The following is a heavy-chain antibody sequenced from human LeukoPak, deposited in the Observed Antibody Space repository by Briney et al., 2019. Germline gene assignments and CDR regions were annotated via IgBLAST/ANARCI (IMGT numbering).Heavy chain of an antibody. CDR3: AKDATLYYDILTGSFDS. CDR1: GFLFSSFG. CDR2: IRYDGSDK. J-gene: IGHJ4*02. Sequence: GGSQRLSCAASGFLFSSFGMHWIRQAPGKGLDWVAFIRYDGSDKYYADSVKGRFTISRDTSKNTLYLQMNSLRAEDTAVYYCAKDATLYYDILTGSFDSWGQGTLVTVSS. V-gene: IGHV3-30*02. D-gene: IGHD3-9*01.